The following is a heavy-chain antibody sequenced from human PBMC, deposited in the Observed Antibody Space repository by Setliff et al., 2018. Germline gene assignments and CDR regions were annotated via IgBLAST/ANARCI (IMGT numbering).Heavy chain of an antibody. Sequence: PSETLSLTCAVYGGSFSDYYWTWIRQSPGRGLEWLGEINHSGITSYSPSLESRVVVAVDTSKNQFSLKVNSVTAADTAVYYCARSFSRSEKFLLDYWGQGALVTVSS. CDR1: GGSFSDYY. V-gene: IGHV4-34*01. CDR2: INHSGIT. J-gene: IGHJ4*02. D-gene: IGHD2-15*01. CDR3: ARSFSRSEKFLLDY.